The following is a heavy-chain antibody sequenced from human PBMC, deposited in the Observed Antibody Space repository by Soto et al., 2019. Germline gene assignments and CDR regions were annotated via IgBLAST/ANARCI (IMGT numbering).Heavy chain of an antibody. CDR2: INHSGST. CDR3: AIGAGHGYTPIFCDY. D-gene: IGHD5-12*01. J-gene: IGHJ4*02. CDR1: GGSFSGYY. V-gene: IGHV4-34*01. Sequence: QVQLQQWGAGLLKPSETLSLTCAVYGGSFSGYYWSWIRQPPGKGLEWIGEINHSGSTNYNPYLKSRFTLSVDTSNSQFSLELSSVTSADTAVYYCAIGAGHGYTPIFCDYWGQGTLVTVSS.